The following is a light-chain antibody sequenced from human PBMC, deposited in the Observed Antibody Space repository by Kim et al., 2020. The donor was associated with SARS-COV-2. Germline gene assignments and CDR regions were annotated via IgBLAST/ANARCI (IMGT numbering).Light chain of an antibody. J-gene: IGLJ3*02. V-gene: IGLV2-14*04. CDR3: SSYTTSSSNWV. CDR2: DVS. CDR1: SSDVGTSNY. Sequence: QSITLSCTVTSSDVGTSNYVSRYQQHPGKATKLMIYDVSKRPSGVSNRFSGSKSGNTASLTISGLQAEDEADYYCSSYTTSSSNWVFGGGTQLTVL.